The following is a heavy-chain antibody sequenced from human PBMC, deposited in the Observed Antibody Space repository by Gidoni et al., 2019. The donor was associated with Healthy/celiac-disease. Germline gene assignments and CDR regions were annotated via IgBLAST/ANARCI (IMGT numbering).Heavy chain of an antibody. D-gene: IGHD3-9*01. CDR1: GGTFSSYA. CDR3: ARGGRYFDWLSIYYFDY. V-gene: IGHV1-69*01. CDR2: IIPIFGTA. J-gene: IGHJ4*02. Sequence: QVQLVQSGAEVKKPGSSVKVSCKASGGTFSSYAISWVRQAPGQGLEWMGGIIPIFGTANYAQKFQGRVTITADESTSTAYMELSSLRSEDTAVYYCARGGRYFDWLSIYYFDYWGQGTLVTVSS.